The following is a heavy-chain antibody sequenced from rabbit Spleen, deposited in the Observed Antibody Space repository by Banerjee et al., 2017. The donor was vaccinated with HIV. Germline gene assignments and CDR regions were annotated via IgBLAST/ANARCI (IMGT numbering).Heavy chain of an antibody. J-gene: IGHJ4*01. Sequence: QEQLVESGGGLVKPGGSLTLICTASGFSFSTGYDMSWVRQAPGKGLEWIGFIYTGNGKNYYASWAKGRFTMSRTSSTTVTLQMTSLTAADTATYFCARDLVAAIGWNFNLWGPGTLVTVS. D-gene: IGHD5-1*01. CDR3: ARDLVAAIGWNFNL. CDR2: IYTGNGKN. CDR1: GFSFSTGYD. V-gene: IGHV1S45*01.